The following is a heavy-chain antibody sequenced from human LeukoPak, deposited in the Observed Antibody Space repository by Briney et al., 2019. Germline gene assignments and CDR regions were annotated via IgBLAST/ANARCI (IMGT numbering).Heavy chain of an antibody. Sequence: GGSLRLSCAASGFTFSNAWMSWVRQAPGKGLEWVANIKQDGSEKYCVDSVKGRFTISRDNAKNSLYLQMNSLRAEDTAVYYCARDWGAIVGAASGFGYWGQGTLVTVSS. CDR1: GFTFSNAW. D-gene: IGHD1-26*01. V-gene: IGHV3-7*01. J-gene: IGHJ4*02. CDR2: IKQDGSEK. CDR3: ARDWGAIVGAASGFGY.